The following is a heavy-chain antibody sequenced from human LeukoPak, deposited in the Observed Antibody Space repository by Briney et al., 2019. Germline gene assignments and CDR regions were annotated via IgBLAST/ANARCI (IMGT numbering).Heavy chain of an antibody. V-gene: IGHV4-30-4*01. CDR3: ARDCSGGSCYGAFDI. D-gene: IGHD2-15*01. Sequence: KASESLSLTCTVAGASIRSGDYYWGWIRERPGRGLEWIGYIYDSGSTYYNPSLKSRITISVDTPENRFSLKLSSVTATDTAVYYCARDCSGGSCYGAFDIWGQGTMVTVSS. J-gene: IGHJ3*02. CDR1: GASIRSGDYY. CDR2: IYDSGST.